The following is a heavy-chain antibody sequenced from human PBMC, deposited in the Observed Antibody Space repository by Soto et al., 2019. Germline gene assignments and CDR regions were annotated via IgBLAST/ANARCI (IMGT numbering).Heavy chain of an antibody. V-gene: IGHV1-3*01. CDR2: INADNGNT. CDR3: ARAALYSSGWYRGGGAFDI. CDR1: GYTFTSYA. Sequence: ASVEVSCKASGYTFTSYAMHWVRQAPGQRLEWMGWINADNGNTKYSQKFQGRVTITRDTSASTAYMELSSLRSGDTAVYYCARAALYSSGWYRGGGAFDIWGQGTMVTVSS. D-gene: IGHD6-19*01. J-gene: IGHJ3*02.